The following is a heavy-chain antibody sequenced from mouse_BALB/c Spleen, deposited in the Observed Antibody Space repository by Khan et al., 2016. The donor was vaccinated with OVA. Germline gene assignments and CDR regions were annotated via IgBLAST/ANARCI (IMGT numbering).Heavy chain of an antibody. D-gene: IGHD3-3*01. CDR2: ILPGSGSS. CDR3: AGRGQGAMDY. Sequence: QVQLKQSGAELMKPGASVKISCKATGYTFSSYWIEWVKQRPGHGLEWIGEILPGSGSSKYNEKFKGKATFTADTSSNTAYMQFSSLESEKSAGNYCAGRGQGAMDYWGQGTLVTVSS. V-gene: IGHV1-9*01. J-gene: IGHJ4*01. CDR1: GYTFSSYW.